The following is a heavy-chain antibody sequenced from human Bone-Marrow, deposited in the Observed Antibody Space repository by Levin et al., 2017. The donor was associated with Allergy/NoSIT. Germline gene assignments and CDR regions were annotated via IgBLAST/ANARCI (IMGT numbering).Heavy chain of an antibody. V-gene: IGHV4-38-2*02. D-gene: IGHD2-8*01. CDR3: ARDQGANAFEY. CDR1: GYSISSGYY. Sequence: SETLSLTCAVSGYSISSGYYWGWIRQPPGKGLEWIGSVHHSGSIYYNPSLKSRVTISVDTSKNQFSLNLSSVTAADTAVYYCARDQGANAFEYWGRGTLVSVSS. J-gene: IGHJ4*02. CDR2: VHHSGSI.